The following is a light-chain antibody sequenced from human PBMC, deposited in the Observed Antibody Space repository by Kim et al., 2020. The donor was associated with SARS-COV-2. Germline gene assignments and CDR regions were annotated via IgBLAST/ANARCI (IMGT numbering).Light chain of an antibody. CDR1: QSLVHTDGNIY. Sequence: DIVMTQSPLSLPVTIGQPASISCRSSQSLVHTDGNIYLSWFHQRPGQSPRRLIYKVSTRDSGVPDRFSGSGSGTDFTLQISRVEAEDVGVYYCMQDTQRLTFGGGTKVDIK. J-gene: IGKJ4*01. V-gene: IGKV2-30*02. CDR3: MQDTQRLT. CDR2: KVS.